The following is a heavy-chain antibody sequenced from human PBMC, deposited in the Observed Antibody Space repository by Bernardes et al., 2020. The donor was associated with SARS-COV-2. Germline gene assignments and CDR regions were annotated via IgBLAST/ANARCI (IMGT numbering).Heavy chain of an antibody. D-gene: IGHD2-21*02. CDR1: GGSISSSNYY. CDR2: IYSSGNS. CDR3: AGSSCGIDCYIGGLRSWDYGMDV. Sequence: SETLYLTCTVSGGSISSSNYYWGWIRQAPGKGMEWIGSIYSSGNSYYSPSLQSRVTEPVDTSKNQFSLSLSFVTAADTAVYYCAGSSCGIDCYIGGLRSWDYGMDVWGQGITVTVSS. V-gene: IGHV4-39*01. J-gene: IGHJ6*02.